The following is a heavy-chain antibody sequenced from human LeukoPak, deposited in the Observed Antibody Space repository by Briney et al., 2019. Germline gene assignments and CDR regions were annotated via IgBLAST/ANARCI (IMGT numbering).Heavy chain of an antibody. Sequence: SVKVSCKASGGTFSSYAISWVRQAPGQGLERMGGIIPIFGTANYAQKFQGRVTITADESTSTAYMELSSLRSEDTAVYYCARETADNYGGNRNFDYWGQGTLVTVSS. CDR2: IIPIFGTA. CDR3: ARETADNYGGNRNFDY. J-gene: IGHJ4*02. V-gene: IGHV1-69*13. CDR1: GGTFSSYA. D-gene: IGHD4-23*01.